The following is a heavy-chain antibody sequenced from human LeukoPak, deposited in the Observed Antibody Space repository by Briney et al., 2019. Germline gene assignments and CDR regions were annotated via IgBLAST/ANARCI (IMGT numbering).Heavy chain of an antibody. CDR1: GYSFTSYW. Sequence: GESLRISCKGSGYSFTSYWISWVRQMPGKGLEWMGRIDPSDSYTNYSLSFQGHVTISADKSISTAYLQWSSLKASDTAMYYCARPTVTTGSYYYYYGMDVWGQGTTVTVSS. J-gene: IGHJ6*02. V-gene: IGHV5-10-1*01. D-gene: IGHD4-17*01. CDR3: ARPTVTTGSYYYYYGMDV. CDR2: IDPSDSYT.